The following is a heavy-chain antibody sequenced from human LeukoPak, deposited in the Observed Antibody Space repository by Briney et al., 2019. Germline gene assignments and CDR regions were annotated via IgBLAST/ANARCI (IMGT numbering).Heavy chain of an antibody. D-gene: IGHD3-9*01. J-gene: IGHJ4*02. CDR2: IHYTGGT. CDR1: GGSISGYY. V-gene: IGHV4-34*01. CDR3: ARGNILSGYCFDF. Sequence: PSETLSLTCAVYGGSISGYYWSWIRQPPGKGLEWVGEIHYTGGTSYNPSLKSRATISIDTSKNQLSLKLSSVTAAGTAVYYCARGNILSGYCFDFWGQGALVTVSS.